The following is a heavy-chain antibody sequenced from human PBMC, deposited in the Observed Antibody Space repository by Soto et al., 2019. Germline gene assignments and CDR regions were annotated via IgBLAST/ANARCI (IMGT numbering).Heavy chain of an antibody. Sequence: QVQLQESGPGLVKPSQTLSLTCTVSGGSISSGGYYWSWIRQHPGKGLEWIGYIYYSGSTYYNPSLKSLVTISVDTSKNQFSLKLSSVTAADTAVYYCAASCVACGGFNYYGMDVWGQGTTVTVSS. V-gene: IGHV4-31*01. CDR1: GGSISSGGYY. J-gene: IGHJ6*02. CDR3: AASCVACGGFNYYGMDV. D-gene: IGHD5-12*01. CDR2: IYYSGST.